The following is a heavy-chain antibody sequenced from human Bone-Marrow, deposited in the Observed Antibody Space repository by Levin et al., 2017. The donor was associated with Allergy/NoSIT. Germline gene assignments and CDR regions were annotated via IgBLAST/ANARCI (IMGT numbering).Heavy chain of an antibody. CDR3: ASRGYCSGGTCYVAEYFQH. V-gene: IGHV4-34*01. CDR1: GGSFNNYY. Sequence: SETLSLTCAVYGGSFNNYYWSWIRQPPGKGLEWIGEINHSGSTNYNPSLKSRVTISVDTSKNQFSLNLSSATAADTAVYYCASRGYCSGGTCYVAEYFQHWGQGTLVTVSP. D-gene: IGHD2-15*01. J-gene: IGHJ1*01. CDR2: INHSGST.